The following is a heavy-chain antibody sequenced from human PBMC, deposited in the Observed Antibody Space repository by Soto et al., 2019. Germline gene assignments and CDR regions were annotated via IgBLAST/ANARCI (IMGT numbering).Heavy chain of an antibody. CDR2: VFSGGNT. Sequence: EVQLVESGGGLIQPGGSLRLSCAASGLTVSDNYMRWVRQAPGKGLQWVAIVFSGGNTYHADSVKGRFTVSRDTSKNTLDLQMNSLRAEDTAVYYCAKGDFDSWGQGTLVIVSS. J-gene: IGHJ4*02. D-gene: IGHD3-16*01. CDR1: GLTVSDNY. CDR3: AKGDFDS. V-gene: IGHV3-53*01.